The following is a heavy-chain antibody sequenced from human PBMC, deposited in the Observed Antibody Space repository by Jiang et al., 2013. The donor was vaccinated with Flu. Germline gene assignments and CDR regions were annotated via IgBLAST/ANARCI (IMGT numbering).Heavy chain of an antibody. D-gene: IGHD3-10*01. CDR3: ARDTDANGSGTVLVDY. J-gene: IGHJ4*02. V-gene: IGHV3-7*03. Sequence: ANIKQDGSEKYYVDSVKGRFTISRDNAKNSLYLQMNSLRAEDTAVYYCARDTDANGSGTVLVDYWGQGTLVTVSS. CDR2: IKQDGSEK.